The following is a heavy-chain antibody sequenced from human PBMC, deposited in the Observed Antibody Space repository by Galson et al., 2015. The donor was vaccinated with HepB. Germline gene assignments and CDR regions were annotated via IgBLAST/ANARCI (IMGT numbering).Heavy chain of an antibody. D-gene: IGHD2-15*01. CDR3: ASPERSIGYCSGGSCSNYYYYGMDV. Sequence: QSGAEVKKPGESLKISCKGSGYSFTSYWIGWVRQAPGQGLEWMGRIIPILGIANYAQKFQGRVTITADKSTSTAYMELSSLRSEDTAVYYCASPERSIGYCSGGSCSNYYYYGMDVWGQGTTVTVSS. V-gene: IGHV1-69*04. CDR2: IIPILGIA. J-gene: IGHJ6*02. CDR1: GYSFTSYW.